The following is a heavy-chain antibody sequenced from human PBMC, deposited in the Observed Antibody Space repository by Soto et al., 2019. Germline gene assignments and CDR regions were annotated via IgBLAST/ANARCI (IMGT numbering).Heavy chain of an antibody. Sequence: GXSLRLSCAASGFTFNNYAMNWARQAPGKGREWVATISATGGSTYYADSVKGRFTISRDNSKNTLYLQMNGLRVEDTAVYYCTKDRPAGYFDYWGQGPQVTAFS. J-gene: IGHJ4*02. V-gene: IGHV3-23*01. CDR2: ISATGGST. D-gene: IGHD2-15*01. CDR1: GFTFNNYA. CDR3: TKDRPAGYFDY.